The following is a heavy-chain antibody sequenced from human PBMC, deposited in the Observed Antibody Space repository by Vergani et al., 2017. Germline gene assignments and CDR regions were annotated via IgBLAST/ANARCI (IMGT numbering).Heavy chain of an antibody. CDR2: IVVGSGNT. J-gene: IGHJ6*02. D-gene: IGHD3-22*01. CDR3: AAGGYYYDSSGYPRTSYYYYGMDV. V-gene: IGHV1-58*01. Sequence: QLVQSGPEVKKPGTSVKVSCKASGFTFTSSAVQWVRQARGQRLEWIGWIVVGSGNTNYAQKFQERVTITRDMSTSTAYMELSSLRSEDTAVYYCAAGGYYYDSSGYPRTSYYYYGMDVWGQGTTVTVSS. CDR1: GFTFTSSA.